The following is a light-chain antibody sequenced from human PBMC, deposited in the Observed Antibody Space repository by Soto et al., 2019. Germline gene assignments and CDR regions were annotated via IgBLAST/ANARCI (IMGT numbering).Light chain of an antibody. CDR2: LGS. Sequence: DIVMTQSPLSLSVTPGEPASISCRSSQSLLHRNGYNYLHWYLQKSGQSPQLLIYLGSNRASGVPDRFRGSGSGTDFTLKISRVEAEDVGIYYCMQVVQAPWTFGQGTKVEIK. CDR3: MQVVQAPWT. J-gene: IGKJ1*01. CDR1: QSLLHRNGYNY. V-gene: IGKV2-28*01.